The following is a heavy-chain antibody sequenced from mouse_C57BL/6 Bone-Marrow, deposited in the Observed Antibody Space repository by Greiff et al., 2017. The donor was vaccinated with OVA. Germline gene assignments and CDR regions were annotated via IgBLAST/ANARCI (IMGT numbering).Heavy chain of an antibody. CDR2: ISSGGSYN. Sequence: EVQGVESGGDLVKPGGSLKLSCAASGFTFSSYGMSWVRQPPDKRLAWVATISSGGSYNYYPASVTGRFTMSRDKDKNTLYLQMNSLRSEDTATYYCARQGLRRAWFAYWGQGTLVTVSA. CDR3: ARQGLRRAWFAY. V-gene: IGHV5-6*01. J-gene: IGHJ3*01. D-gene: IGHD2-4*01. CDR1: GFTFSSYG.